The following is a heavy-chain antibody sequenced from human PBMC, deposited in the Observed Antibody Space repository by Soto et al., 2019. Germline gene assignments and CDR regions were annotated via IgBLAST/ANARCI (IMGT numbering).Heavy chain of an antibody. D-gene: IGHD3-3*01. V-gene: IGHV2-5*01. Sequence: QITLKESGPTLVKSTQTLTLTCSFSGFSLTSSGVXXXXXXXXXXXXXEWLAVIYWNDDRRYSSSLKTRLTITKDTSKNEVILTVSDMDPVDTXTYYCVRRQGGRFLDAFDIWGQGTLVTVSS. CDR1: GFSLTSSGVX. CDR3: VRRQGGRFLDAFDI. J-gene: IGHJ3*02. CDR2: IYWNDDR.